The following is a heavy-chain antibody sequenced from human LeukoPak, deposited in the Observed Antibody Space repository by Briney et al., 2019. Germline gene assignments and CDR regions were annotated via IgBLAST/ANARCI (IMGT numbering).Heavy chain of an antibody. V-gene: IGHV1-18*01. J-gene: IGHJ6*03. CDR3: ARDALAWLYYYYYYYMDV. CDR1: GYTFTSYG. Sequence: SVKVSCKASGYTFTSYGISWVRQAPGQGLEWMGWISAYNGNTNYAQKLQGRATMTTDTSTSTAYMELRSLRSDDTAVYYCARDALAWLYYYYYYYMDVWGKGTTVTVSS. CDR2: ISAYNGNT. D-gene: IGHD5-12*01.